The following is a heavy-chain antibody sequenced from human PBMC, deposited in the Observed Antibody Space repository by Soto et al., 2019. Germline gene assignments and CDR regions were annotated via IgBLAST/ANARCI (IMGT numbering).Heavy chain of an antibody. CDR1: GFPFGPFY. D-gene: IGHD2-2*01. CDR3: ARDRCYPDSFDL. CDR2: INGDGTTT. Sequence: EVQLVESGGGLIQPGESLRLSCAASGFPFGPFYMHWVRQAPGKGLEWVSHINGDGTTTVYADSVKGRFTISRDNAKNTLYLQMTSLRAEDTAVYYCARDRCYPDSFDLWGQGTMVTVSS. V-gene: IGHV3-74*01. J-gene: IGHJ3*01.